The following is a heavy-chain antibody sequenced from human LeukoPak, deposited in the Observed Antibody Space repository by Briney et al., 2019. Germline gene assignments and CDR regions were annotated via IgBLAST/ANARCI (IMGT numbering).Heavy chain of an antibody. V-gene: IGHV1-18*01. CDR2: ISAYNGNT. J-gene: IGHJ6*02. CDR3: ARDPGIAAAGTSYYYYYGTDV. CDR1: GYTFTSYG. D-gene: IGHD6-13*01. Sequence: ASVKVSCKASGYTFTSYGISWVRQAPGQGLEWMGWISAYNGNTNYAQKLQGRVTMTTDTSTSTAYMELRSLRSDDTAVYYCARDPGIAAAGTSYYYYYGTDVWGQGTTVTVSS.